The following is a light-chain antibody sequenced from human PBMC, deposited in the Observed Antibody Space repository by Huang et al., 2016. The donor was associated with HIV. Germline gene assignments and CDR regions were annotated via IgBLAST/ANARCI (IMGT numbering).Light chain of an antibody. V-gene: IGKV1-17*03. CDR2: DAS. Sequence: DIQMTQSPSVMSASVGDRVTISCRASQGISNRLVWSQQKPGRVPKRLIHDASSLESGVPTRFISSGSGTEFTLTINSLQPEDFATYDCLQHNGHPLTFGGGTRVEIK. CDR3: LQHNGHPLT. CDR1: QGISNR. J-gene: IGKJ4*01.